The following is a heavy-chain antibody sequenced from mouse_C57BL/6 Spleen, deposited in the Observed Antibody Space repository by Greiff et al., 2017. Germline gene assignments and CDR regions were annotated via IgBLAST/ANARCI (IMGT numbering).Heavy chain of an antibody. CDR3: ARGDGVFDV. Sequence: QVQLKQPGAELVKPGASVKMSCKASGYTFTSYWITWVKQRPGQGLEWIGDIYPGSGSTNYNEKFKSKATLTVDTSSSTAYMQLSSLTSADSAVYYCARGDGVFDVWGTGTTVTVSS. CDR2: IYPGSGST. V-gene: IGHV1-55*01. CDR1: GYTFTSYW. J-gene: IGHJ1*03. D-gene: IGHD3-3*01.